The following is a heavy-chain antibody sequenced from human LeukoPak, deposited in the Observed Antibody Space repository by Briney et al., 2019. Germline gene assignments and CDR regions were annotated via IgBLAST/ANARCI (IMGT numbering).Heavy chain of an antibody. J-gene: IGHJ5*02. Sequence: SETLSLTCTVSGGSISSGGYYWSWIRQPAGKGLEWIGRIYTSGSTNYNPSLKSRLTISVDTSKNQFSLKLSSVTAADTAVYYCARGICTNGVCYRFDPWGQGTLVTVSS. CDR3: ARGICTNGVCYRFDP. D-gene: IGHD2-8*01. CDR1: GGSISSGGYY. V-gene: IGHV4-61*02. CDR2: IYTSGST.